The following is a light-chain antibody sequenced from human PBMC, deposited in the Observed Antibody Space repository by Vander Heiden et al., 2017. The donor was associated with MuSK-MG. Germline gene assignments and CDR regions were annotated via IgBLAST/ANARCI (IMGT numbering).Light chain of an antibody. CDR3: QQSYSTHT. Sequence: DIQMTESPSSLSASVGDRVTITCRASQSISSYLNWYQQKPGKAPKLLIYAASSLQSGVPSRFSGSGSGTDFTLTSSRLQPEDFATYYWQQSYSTHTFGQGTKLXIK. J-gene: IGKJ2*01. V-gene: IGKV1-39*01. CDR1: QSISSY. CDR2: AAS.